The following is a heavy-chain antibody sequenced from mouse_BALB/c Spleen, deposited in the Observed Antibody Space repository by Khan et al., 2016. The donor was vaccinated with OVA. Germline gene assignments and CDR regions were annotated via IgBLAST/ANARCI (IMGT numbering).Heavy chain of an antibody. CDR1: GFSLTNYG. D-gene: IGHD2-10*01. CDR3: ARHPYYHYNIMDY. J-gene: IGHJ4*01. V-gene: IGHV2-6-1*01. Sequence: QVQLHESGPGLVAPSQSLSITCTISGFSLTNYGVHWVRQPPGKGLEWLVVIWSDGSTDYNSALKSRLSISKDNSKSQVFLKMNSLQTDDTAMYFCARHPYYHYNIMDYWGQGTSVTVSS. CDR2: IWSDGST.